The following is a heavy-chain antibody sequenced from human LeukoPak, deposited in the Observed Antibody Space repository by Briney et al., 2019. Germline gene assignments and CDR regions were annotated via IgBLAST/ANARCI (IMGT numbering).Heavy chain of an antibody. J-gene: IGHJ4*02. Sequence: SETLSLTCAVYGGSFTDYYWNWIRQPPGKGLEWIGEINHSGVTHYNPSLKSRVTISADTSKNQFSLKLSSVTAADTAVYYCARGAIREVGASNYFDYWGQGTLVTVSS. CDR1: GGSFTDYY. D-gene: IGHD1-26*01. V-gene: IGHV4-34*01. CDR3: ARGAIREVGASNYFDY. CDR2: INHSGVT.